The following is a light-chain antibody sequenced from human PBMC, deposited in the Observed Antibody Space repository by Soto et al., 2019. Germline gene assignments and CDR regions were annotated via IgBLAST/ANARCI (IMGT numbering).Light chain of an antibody. J-gene: IGKJ5*01. CDR1: QTISSSF. Sequence: EIALTQSPGTLSLSPGERATLSYRPSQTISSSFLAWYQQQRGQAPRLLVYGATTRATGIPDRFSGSGSGTHFTLTISRLEPGDFAVYYCQHFGGTTFTLGQGTRLEI. V-gene: IGKV3-20*01. CDR3: QHFGGTTFT. CDR2: GAT.